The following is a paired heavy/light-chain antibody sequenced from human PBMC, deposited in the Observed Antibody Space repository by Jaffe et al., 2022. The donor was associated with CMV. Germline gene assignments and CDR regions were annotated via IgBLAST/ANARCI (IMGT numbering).Heavy chain of an antibody. CDR1: GGTFSSYA. D-gene: IGHD3-22*01. Sequence: QVQLVQSGAEVKKPGSSVKVSCKASGGTFSSYAISWVRQAPGQGLEWMGGIIPIFGTANYAQKFQGRVTITADESTSTAYMELSSLRSEDTAVYYCAIGNVDTAMVLKGVYYDSSGSQDWFDPWGQGTLVTVSS. V-gene: IGHV1-69*01. J-gene: IGHJ5*02. CDR2: IIPIFGTA. CDR3: AIGNVDTAMVLKGVYYDSSGSQDWFDP.
Light chain of an antibody. CDR3: LLSYSGARLSWV. Sequence: QAVVTQEPSLTVSPGGTVTLTCGSSTGAVTSGHYPYWFQQKPGQAPRTLIYDTSNKHSWTPARFSGSLLGGKAALTLSGAQPEDEAEYYCLLSYSGARLSWVFGGGTKLTVL. V-gene: IGLV7-46*01. CDR2: DTS. J-gene: IGLJ3*02. CDR1: TGAVTSGHY.